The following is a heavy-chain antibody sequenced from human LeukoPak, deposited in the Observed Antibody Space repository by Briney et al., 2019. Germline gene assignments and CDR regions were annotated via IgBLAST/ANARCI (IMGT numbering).Heavy chain of an antibody. D-gene: IGHD2-2*01. CDR3: ARAAMKRGSTYYFGMDV. V-gene: IGHV1-69*13. J-gene: IGHJ6*02. CDR1: GGTFSSYA. CDR2: IIPIFGTA. Sequence: ASVKVSCKASGGTFSSYAISWVRQAPGQGLEWMGGIIPIFGTANYAQKFQGRVTITADESTSTAYMELSSLRSEDTAVYYCARAAMKRGSTYYFGMDVWGQGTTVTVSS.